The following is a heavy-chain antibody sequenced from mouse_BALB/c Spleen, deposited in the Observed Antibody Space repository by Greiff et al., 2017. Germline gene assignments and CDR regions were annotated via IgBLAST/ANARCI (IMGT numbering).Heavy chain of an antibody. J-gene: IGHJ3*01. D-gene: IGHD6-1*01. V-gene: IGHV5-12-2*01. CDR3: ARNSNPFAY. Sequence: EVKLEESGGGLVQPGGSLKLSCAASGFTFSSYTMSWVRQTPEKRLEWVAYISNGGGSTYYPDTVKGRFTISRDNAKNTLYLQMSSLKSEDTAMYYCARNSNPFAYWGQGTLVTVSA. CDR1: GFTFSSYT. CDR2: ISNGGGST.